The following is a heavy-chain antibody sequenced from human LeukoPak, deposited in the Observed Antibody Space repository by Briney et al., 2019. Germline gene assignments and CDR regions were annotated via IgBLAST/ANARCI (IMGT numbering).Heavy chain of an antibody. V-gene: IGHV1-8*03. CDR1: GYTFTSYD. CDR2: MNPNSGNT. CDR3: ARDLYGDYEGGGYFDY. Sequence: ASVKVSCKASGYTFTSYDINWVRQATGQGLEWMGWMNPNSGNTGYAQKFQGRVTITRNTSISTAYMELSSLRAEDTAVYYCARDLYGDYEGGGYFDYWGQGTLVTVSS. D-gene: IGHD4-17*01. J-gene: IGHJ4*02.